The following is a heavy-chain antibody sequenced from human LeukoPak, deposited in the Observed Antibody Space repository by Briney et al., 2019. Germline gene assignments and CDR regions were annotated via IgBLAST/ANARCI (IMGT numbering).Heavy chain of an antibody. V-gene: IGHV3-7*01. D-gene: IGHD3-3*02. CDR2: IKQDGNEK. CDR1: GFTFSSYW. Sequence: QPGGSLRLSCAASGFTFSSYWMTWVRQAPGKGLEWVASIKQDGNEKYYADSVKGRFTISRDNARNSLYLQMSSLRADDTAVYYCARDGAFRIYDYWGQGTLVTVSS. J-gene: IGHJ4*02. CDR3: ARDGAFRIYDY.